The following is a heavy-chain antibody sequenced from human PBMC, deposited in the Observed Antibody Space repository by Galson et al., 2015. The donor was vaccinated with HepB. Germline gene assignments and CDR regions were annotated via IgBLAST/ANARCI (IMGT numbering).Heavy chain of an antibody. J-gene: IGHJ6*02. V-gene: IGHV1-69*13. CDR2: IIPIFGTA. CDR3: ARDPNHFWSGYAV. CDR1: GGTFSSYA. Sequence: SVKVSCKASGGTFSSYAISWVRQAPGQGLEWMGGIIPIFGTANYARKFQGRVTITADESTSTAYMELSSLRSEDTAVYYCARDPNHFWSGYAVWGQGTTVTVSS. D-gene: IGHD3-3*02.